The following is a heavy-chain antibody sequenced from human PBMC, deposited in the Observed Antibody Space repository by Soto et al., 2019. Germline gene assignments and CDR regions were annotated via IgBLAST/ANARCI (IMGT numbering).Heavy chain of an antibody. CDR2: INHSGST. J-gene: IGHJ6*03. D-gene: IGHD3-3*01. CDR1: GGSFSGYY. Sequence: SETLSLTCAVYGGSFSGYYWSWIRQPPGKGLEWIGEINHSGSTNYHPSLKSRVTISVDTSKNQFSLKLSSVTAADTAVYYCARGGQYNFWSGQNFYYYYMDVWGKGTTVTVS. V-gene: IGHV4-34*01. CDR3: ARGGQYNFWSGQNFYYYYMDV.